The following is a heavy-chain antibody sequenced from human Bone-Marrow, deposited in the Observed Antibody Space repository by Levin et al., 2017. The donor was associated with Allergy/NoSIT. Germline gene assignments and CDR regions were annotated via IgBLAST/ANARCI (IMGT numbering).Heavy chain of an antibody. CDR1: GFIVSSYA. D-gene: IGHD2-21*01. V-gene: IGHV3-23*01. CDR2: IDGGRT. CDR3: VKEVIGQSFGDF. Sequence: GGSLRLSCAASGFIVSSYAMSWVRQPLGKGLEWVSAIDGGRTYYADSVKGRFTISRDNSKNTLYLQMNSLRAGDTAVYFCVKEVIGQSFGDFWGQGIPVTVSS. J-gene: IGHJ4*02.